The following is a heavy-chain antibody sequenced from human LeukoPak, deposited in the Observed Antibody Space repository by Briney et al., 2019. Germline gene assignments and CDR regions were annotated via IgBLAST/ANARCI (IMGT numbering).Heavy chain of an antibody. CDR1: GGSISSGSYY. D-gene: IGHD4-17*01. J-gene: IGHJ4*02. V-gene: IGHV4-30-2*01. CDR3: ARGLGGLNYGDDFDY. CDR2: IYHSGNT. Sequence: SQTLSLTCTVSGGSISSGSYYRSWIGQPAGKGLERNGYIYHSGNTYYTPSLKSRVTISVDRSKNQFSLKLSSVTAADTAVHYCARGLGGLNYGDDFDYWGQGTLVTVSS.